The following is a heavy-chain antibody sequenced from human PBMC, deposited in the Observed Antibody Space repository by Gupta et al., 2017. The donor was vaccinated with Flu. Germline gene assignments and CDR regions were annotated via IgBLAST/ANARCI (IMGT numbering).Heavy chain of an antibody. CDR2: INHSGST. CDR3: ARGLNILTGYYSLDIIHYRHWFDP. D-gene: IGHD3-9*01. J-gene: IGHJ5*02. Sequence: QVQLQQWGAGLLKPSETLSLTCAVYGGSFSGYYWSWIRQPPGKGLEWIGEINHSGSTNYNPSLKSRVTISVDTSKNQFSLKLSSVTAADTAVYYCARGLNILTGYYSLDIIHYRHWFDPWGQGTLVTVSS. CDR1: GGSFSGYY. V-gene: IGHV4-34*01.